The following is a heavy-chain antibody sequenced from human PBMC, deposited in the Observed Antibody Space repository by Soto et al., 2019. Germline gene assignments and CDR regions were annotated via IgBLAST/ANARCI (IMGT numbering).Heavy chain of an antibody. J-gene: IGHJ5*02. CDR2: ISAYNGNT. V-gene: IGHV1-18*01. D-gene: IGHD2-2*01. CDR3: ARVKIPPRVVPAAMVGFDP. Sequence: ASVKVSCKASGYTFTSYGISWVRQAPGQGLEWMGWISAYNGNTNYAQKLQGRVTMTTDTSTSTAYMELRSLRSDDTAVYYCARVKIPPRVVPAAMVGFDPWGQGTLVTVSS. CDR1: GYTFTSYG.